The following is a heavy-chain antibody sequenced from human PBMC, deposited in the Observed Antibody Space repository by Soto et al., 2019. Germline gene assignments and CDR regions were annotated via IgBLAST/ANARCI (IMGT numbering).Heavy chain of an antibody. Sequence: PGWSLRLSCAASGFTFSSYAMHWVRQAPGKGLEWVAVISYDGSNKYYADSVKGRFTISRDNSKNTLYLQMNSLRAEDTAVYYCARDKPRPYSSSSYFDYWGQGTLVTVSS. CDR1: GFTFSSYA. CDR2: ISYDGSNK. CDR3: ARDKPRPYSSSSYFDY. D-gene: IGHD6-13*01. V-gene: IGHV3-30-3*01. J-gene: IGHJ4*02.